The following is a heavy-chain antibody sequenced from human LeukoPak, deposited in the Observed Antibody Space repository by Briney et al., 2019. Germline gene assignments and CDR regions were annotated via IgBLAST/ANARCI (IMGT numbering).Heavy chain of an antibody. CDR3: SKSLMAVAGPLTDY. CDR1: GFTFSKYR. V-gene: IGHV3-7*01. Sequence: GGSLRLSCAASGFTFSKYRMSWVRQAPGKGLEWVAHIKQEGSETQYVDSVRGRFIVSSDNVQNSVFLQMNSLGVEDTASDYCSKSLMAVAGPLTDYWGQGTGVTVSS. J-gene: IGHJ4*02. D-gene: IGHD6-19*01. CDR2: IKQEGSET.